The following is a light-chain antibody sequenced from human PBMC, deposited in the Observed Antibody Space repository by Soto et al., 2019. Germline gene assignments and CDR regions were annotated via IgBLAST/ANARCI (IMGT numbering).Light chain of an antibody. J-gene: IGKJ1*01. CDR1: QSISDY. CDR2: AAS. CDR3: QQSYSSPPT. Sequence: DIQMTQSPSSLSASVGDRVTITCRASQSISDYLNWYQQTPGKAPKVLIYAASRLQSGVPPRFSGSGSGTDFTLTISSLQPEDFTTYYCQQSYSSPPTFGQGTRWISN. V-gene: IGKV1-39*01.